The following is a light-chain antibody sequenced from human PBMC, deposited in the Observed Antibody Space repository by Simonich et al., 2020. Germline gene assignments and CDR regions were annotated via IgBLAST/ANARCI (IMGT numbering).Light chain of an antibody. CDR3: QQYNNWPHT. V-gene: IGKV3-15*01. CDR1: QSVSSN. Sequence: EIVMTQSPATLSVSPGERATLSCSASQSVSSNLAWYQQKPGQAPRLLIYGASTRATGIPARFSGRGSGTEFTLTISSLQSEDFAVYYCQQYNNWPHTFGQGTKLEIK. CDR2: GAS. J-gene: IGKJ2*01.